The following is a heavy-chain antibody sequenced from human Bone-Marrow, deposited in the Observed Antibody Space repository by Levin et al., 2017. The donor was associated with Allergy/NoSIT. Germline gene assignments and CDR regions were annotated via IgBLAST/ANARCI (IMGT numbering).Heavy chain of an antibody. V-gene: IGHV6-1*01. CDR1: GDSVSSNIAA. CDR2: TYYRSKWCN. D-gene: IGHD1-26*01. Sequence: KTSETLSLTCAISGDSVSSNIAAWNWVRQSPSRGLEWLGRTYYRSKWCNDYAASVKSRINIDPDTSKNQFSLQLHSVTPEDTAMYYCARDNLYGEGESGVASEFDYWGQGTLVTVAS. CDR3: ARDNLYGEGESGVASEFDY. J-gene: IGHJ4*02.